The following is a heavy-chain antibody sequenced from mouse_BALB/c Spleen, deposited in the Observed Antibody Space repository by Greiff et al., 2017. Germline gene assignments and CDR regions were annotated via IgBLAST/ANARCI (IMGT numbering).Heavy chain of an antibody. V-gene: IGHV2-9*02. CDR1: GFSLTSYG. J-gene: IGHJ3*01. Sequence: QVQLQQSGPGLVAPSQSLSITCTVSGFSLTSYGVHWVRQPPGKGLEWLGVIWAGGSTNYNSALMSRLSISKDNSKSQVFLKMNSLQTDDTAMYYCASGRDAGFAYWGQGTLVTVSA. CDR3: ASGRDAGFAY. CDR2: IWAGGST.